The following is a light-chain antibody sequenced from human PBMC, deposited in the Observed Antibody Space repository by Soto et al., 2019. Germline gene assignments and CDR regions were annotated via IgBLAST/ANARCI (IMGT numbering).Light chain of an antibody. CDR1: ESLFGF. Sequence: DIVLTQSPATLSVSPGDTVTLSCRASESLFGFLAWYQQKPGQAPRLLMYGVSTRATGIPARFSGGGSATDFTLTISSLQYEESAFYFCQSYNDWPFASGLGTRLEI. J-gene: IGKJ2*01. CDR2: GVS. CDR3: QSYNDWPFA. V-gene: IGKV3-15*01.